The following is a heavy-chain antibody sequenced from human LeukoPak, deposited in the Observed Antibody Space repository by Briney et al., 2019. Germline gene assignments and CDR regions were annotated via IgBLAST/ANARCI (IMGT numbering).Heavy chain of an antibody. Sequence: PGGSLRLSCAASGFTFSSYSMNWVRQAPGKGLEWIGDISDSGRTNDNPSLKSRVTISVDTSKNQFSLKLSSVTAADTAIYYCAREILVRGVCRPSPRVDVWGQGTTVTVSS. D-gene: IGHD3-10*01. CDR1: GFTFSSYS. CDR2: ISDSGRT. CDR3: AREILVRGVCRPSPRVDV. J-gene: IGHJ6*02. V-gene: IGHV4-59*12.